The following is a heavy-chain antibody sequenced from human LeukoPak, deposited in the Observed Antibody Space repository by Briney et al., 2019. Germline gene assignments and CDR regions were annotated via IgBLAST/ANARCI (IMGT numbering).Heavy chain of an antibody. Sequence: GGSLRLSCAAPGFIFSGYWMTWVRKAPGKGLEWVANIKQDGSEKYYVDSVKGRFTISRDNAKNSLYLQMNSLRAEDTAVYYCAKGVQNDYWGQGTLVTVSS. CDR1: GFIFSGYW. CDR2: IKQDGSEK. J-gene: IGHJ4*02. V-gene: IGHV3-7*03. CDR3: AKGVQNDY.